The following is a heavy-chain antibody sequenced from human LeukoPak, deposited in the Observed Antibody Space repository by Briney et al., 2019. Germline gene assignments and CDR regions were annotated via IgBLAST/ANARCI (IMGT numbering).Heavy chain of an antibody. CDR2: INPNSGGT. Sequence: ASVKVSCKASGYTFTGYYMHWVRQAPGQGLEWMGWINPNSGGTNYAQKFQGRVTMTRDTSISTAYMELSRLRSDDTAVYYCARSTLDYCSSTSFPNPEYYYMDVWGKGTTVTVSS. CDR3: ARSTLDYCSSTSFPNPEYYYMDV. D-gene: IGHD2-2*01. CDR1: GYTFTGYY. V-gene: IGHV1-2*02. J-gene: IGHJ6*03.